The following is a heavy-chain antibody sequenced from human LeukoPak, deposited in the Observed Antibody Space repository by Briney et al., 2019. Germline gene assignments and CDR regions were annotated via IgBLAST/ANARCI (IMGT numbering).Heavy chain of an antibody. V-gene: IGHV1-18*01. Sequence: ASVKVSCTASGYIFTNYGISWVRQAPGQGLEWMGWISAYKGNTKYAQKFQGRVTMTTDTSTSTAYMELRSLRSDDTAVYYCARVGDLAAAGLYGEIDYWGQGTLVTVSS. CDR3: ARVGDLAAAGLYGEIDY. D-gene: IGHD6-13*01. CDR1: GYIFTNYG. J-gene: IGHJ4*02. CDR2: ISAYKGNT.